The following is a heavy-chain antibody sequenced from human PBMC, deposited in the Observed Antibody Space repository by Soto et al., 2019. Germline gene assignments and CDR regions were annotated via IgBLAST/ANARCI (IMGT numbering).Heavy chain of an antibody. J-gene: IGHJ4*02. V-gene: IGHV3-23*01. CDR1: GFTFSSYA. D-gene: IGHD2-15*01. CDR2: ISGSGGST. Sequence: EVQLLESGGGLVQPGGSLRLSCAASGFTFSSYAMSWVRQAPGKGLEWVSAISGSGGSTYYADSVKGRFTISRDTSKNTLYLQMNSLRDEDTAVYYCAKDALIGCICGRCYSVYWGQGTLVTVSS. CDR3: AKDALIGCICGRCYSVY.